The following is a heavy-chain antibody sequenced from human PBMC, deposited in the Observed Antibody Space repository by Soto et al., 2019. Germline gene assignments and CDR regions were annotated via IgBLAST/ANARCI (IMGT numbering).Heavy chain of an antibody. CDR3: ARDLGGPDY. Sequence: PGGSLRLSCAASDFSLSPYWMHWVRQVPGRGLEWVARLSSDGFGAAYADSVKGRFFISRDIARNTLSLRMNSLRADDTAVYYCARDLGGPDYWGRGTSVTVSS. V-gene: IGHV3-74*03. J-gene: IGHJ4*02. CDR1: DFSLSPYW. CDR2: LSSDGFGA. D-gene: IGHD3-16*01.